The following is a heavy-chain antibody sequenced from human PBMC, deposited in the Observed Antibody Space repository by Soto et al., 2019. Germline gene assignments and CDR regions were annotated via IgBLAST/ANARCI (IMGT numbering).Heavy chain of an antibody. CDR1: GFTFSSYS. CDR2: ISSSSSTI. D-gene: IGHD5-12*01. J-gene: IGHJ3*02. CDR3: ARDLAPHRYIVATIINAFDI. V-gene: IGHV3-48*02. Sequence: GGSLRLSCAASGFTFSSYSMNWVRQAPGKGLEWVSYISSSSSTIYYADSVKGRFTISRDNAKNSLYLQMNSLRDEDTAVYYCARDLAPHRYIVATIINAFDIWGQGTMVTVSS.